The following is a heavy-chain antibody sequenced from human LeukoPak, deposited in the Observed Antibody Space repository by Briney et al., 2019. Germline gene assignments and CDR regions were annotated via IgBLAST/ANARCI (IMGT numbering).Heavy chain of an antibody. J-gene: IGHJ4*02. Sequence: SETLSLTCAVYGGSFSGYYWSWVRQPPGKGLEWIGELYHSGSTNYNPSLKSRVTISVDKSKNQFSLNLNSVTAADTAVYYCARESPYGYSLGYWGQGTLVTVSS. CDR3: ARESPYGYSLGY. D-gene: IGHD5-12*01. V-gene: IGHV4-34*01. CDR2: LYHSGST. CDR1: GGSFSGYY.